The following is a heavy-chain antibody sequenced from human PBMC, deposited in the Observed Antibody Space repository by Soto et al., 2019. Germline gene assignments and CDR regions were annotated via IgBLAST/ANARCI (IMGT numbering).Heavy chain of an antibody. V-gene: IGHV3-30*18. Sequence: GGPLRLSCAASGFTFSSYGMHWVRQAPGKGLEWVAVISYDGSNKYYADSVKGRFTISRDNSKNTLYLQMNSLRAEDTAVYYCAKGSLYDILIWGQGTMVTVSS. CDR2: ISYDGSNK. D-gene: IGHD3-9*01. CDR3: AKGSLYDILI. CDR1: GFTFSSYG. J-gene: IGHJ3*02.